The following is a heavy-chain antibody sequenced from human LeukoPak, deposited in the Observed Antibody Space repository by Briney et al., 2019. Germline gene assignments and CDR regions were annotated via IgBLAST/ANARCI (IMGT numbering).Heavy chain of an antibody. V-gene: IGHV3-9*01. CDR1: GFTFDDYA. Sequence: GRSLRLSCAASGFTFDDYAMHWVRQAPGKGLEWVSGISWNSGSMGYADSVKGRFTISRDNAKNSLYLQMNSLRAEDTALYYCAKEIDILTGEYYFDYWGQGTLITVSS. D-gene: IGHD3-9*01. J-gene: IGHJ4*02. CDR2: ISWNSGSM. CDR3: AKEIDILTGEYYFDY.